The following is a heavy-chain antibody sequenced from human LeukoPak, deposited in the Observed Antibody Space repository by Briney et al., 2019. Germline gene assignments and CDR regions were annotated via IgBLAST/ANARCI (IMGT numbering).Heavy chain of an antibody. V-gene: IGHV3-23*01. CDR3: ARVAGGFDY. J-gene: IGHJ4*02. Sequence: GGSLRLSCAASGFTFSSSPMSWVRQAPGKGLEWVSGISNSGGTAYYADSVKGRFTISRDNAKNTLYLQMNSLRAEDTAVYYCARVAGGFDYWGQGTLVTVSS. D-gene: IGHD1-26*01. CDR1: GFTFSSSP. CDR2: ISNSGGTA.